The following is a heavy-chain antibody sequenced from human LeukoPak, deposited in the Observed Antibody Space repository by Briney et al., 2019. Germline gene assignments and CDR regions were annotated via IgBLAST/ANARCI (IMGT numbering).Heavy chain of an antibody. CDR1: GFTFSSYG. CDR3: AKDRARYYYYYMDV. Sequence: PGGSLRLSCAASGFTFSSYGMHWVRQAPGKGLEWVAFIRYDGSNKYYADSVKGRFTIPRDNSKNTLYLQMNSLRAEDTAVYYCAKDRARYYYYYMDVWGKGTTVTVSS. J-gene: IGHJ6*03. V-gene: IGHV3-30*02. CDR2: IRYDGSNK.